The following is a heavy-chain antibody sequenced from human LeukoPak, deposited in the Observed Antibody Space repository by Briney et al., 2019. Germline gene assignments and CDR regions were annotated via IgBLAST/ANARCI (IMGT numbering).Heavy chain of an antibody. CDR1: GFTFNEYA. CDR2: IRSKGSGGTI. Sequence: GGSLRLSCAASGFTFNEYAMSWFRQAPGKGLEWVGFIRSKGSGGTIEYAASVKGRFTLSRDDSKSIVSLQMNSPQSEDTAVYYCVKGRTRADSWGQGTLVTVSS. CDR3: VKGRTRADS. J-gene: IGHJ4*02. D-gene: IGHD3-3*01. V-gene: IGHV3-49*03.